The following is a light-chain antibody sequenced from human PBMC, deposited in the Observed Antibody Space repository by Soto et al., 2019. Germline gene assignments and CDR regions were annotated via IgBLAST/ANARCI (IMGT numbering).Light chain of an antibody. CDR3: QTWGTGYAV. J-gene: IGLJ7*01. CDR2: INSDGSH. V-gene: IGLV4-69*01. Sequence: QPVLTQSPSASASLGASVKLTCTLSSGHSTYTIAWHQQQPEKGPRYLMNINSDGSHTKGDGIPDRFSGSSSGAERYLTISSLQSEDEADYYCQTWGTGYAVFGGGTQVTVL. CDR1: SGHSTYT.